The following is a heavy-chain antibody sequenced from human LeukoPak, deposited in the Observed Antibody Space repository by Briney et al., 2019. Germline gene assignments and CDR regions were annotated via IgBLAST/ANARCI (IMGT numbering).Heavy chain of an antibody. CDR1: GYTFTSYD. CDR2: MNPNSGNT. J-gene: IGHJ4*02. D-gene: IGHD6-13*01. Sequence: ASVKVSCKASGYTFTSYDINWVRQAPGQGLEWMGWMNPNSGNTGYAQKFQGRVTITRNTSISTAYMELSSLRSEDTAVYYCAREGQQLGDYFDYWGQGTLVTVSS. V-gene: IGHV1-8*03. CDR3: AREGQQLGDYFDY.